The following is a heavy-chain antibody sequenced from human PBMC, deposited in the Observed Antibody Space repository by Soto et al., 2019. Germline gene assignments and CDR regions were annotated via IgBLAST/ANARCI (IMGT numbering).Heavy chain of an antibody. D-gene: IGHD2-15*01. CDR3: ARDHDCSGGSCYPGLDAFDI. J-gene: IGHJ3*02. V-gene: IGHV3-7*01. Sequence: GGSLRLSCAASGFTFSSYWMSWVRQAPGKGLEWVANIKQDGSEKYYVDSVKGRFTISRDNAKNSLYLQMNSLRAEDTAVYYCARDHDCSGGSCYPGLDAFDIWGQGTMVTVSS. CDR2: IKQDGSEK. CDR1: GFTFSSYW.